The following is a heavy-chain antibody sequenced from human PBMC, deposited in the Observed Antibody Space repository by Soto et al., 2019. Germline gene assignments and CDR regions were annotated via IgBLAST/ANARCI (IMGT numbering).Heavy chain of an antibody. V-gene: IGHV1-24*01. CDR2: LDAEDGET. CDR3: ATLPRAIERTPAAIWSFDS. Sequence: ASVKVSCKVSGYSLSDLSIHWVRQAPGKGLEWMGGLDAEDGETIYAQKLQGRGTMTEDTSTDTAYMELSSLTSEDTAMYYCATLPRAIERTPAAIWSFDSWGQGTLVTVSS. D-gene: IGHD2-2*01. CDR1: GYSLSDLS. J-gene: IGHJ4*02.